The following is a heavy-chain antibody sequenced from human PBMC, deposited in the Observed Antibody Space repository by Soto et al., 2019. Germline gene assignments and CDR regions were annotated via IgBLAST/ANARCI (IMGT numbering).Heavy chain of an antibody. D-gene: IGHD3-10*01. J-gene: IGHJ3*02. CDR1: GGSISSYY. CDR2: MYTSGST. CDR3: ARDRITLANDAFDI. V-gene: IGHV4-4*07. Sequence: ASETLSLTCTVSGGSISSYYWSWIRQPAGKGLEWIGRMYTSGSTNYNPSLKSRVTMSVDTSKNQFSLNLSSVTAADTAVYYCARDRITLANDAFDIWGQGTMVTVSS.